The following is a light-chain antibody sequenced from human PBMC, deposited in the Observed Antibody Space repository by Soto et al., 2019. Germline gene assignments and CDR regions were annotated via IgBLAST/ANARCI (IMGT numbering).Light chain of an antibody. J-gene: IGKJ3*01. CDR2: AAS. Sequence: DIQMTQPPSSCSASVGDRVTIPCRASQSITSNLNWYQQKPGKAPKLLIYAASSLQSGVPSRFSGSGSGTDFTLTISSLQPEDFATYYCQQSYSTPPFTFGPGTKVDIK. CDR3: QQSYSTPPFT. V-gene: IGKV1-39*01. CDR1: QSITSN.